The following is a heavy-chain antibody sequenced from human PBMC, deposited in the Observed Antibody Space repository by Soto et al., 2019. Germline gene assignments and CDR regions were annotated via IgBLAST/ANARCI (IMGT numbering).Heavy chain of an antibody. J-gene: IGHJ3*02. V-gene: IGHV1-2*02. D-gene: IGHD3-10*01. CDR2: INPNSVGT. CDR3: AREPMVRAAHGFDI. Sequence: QVQLVQSGAEVKKPGASVKVSCKASGYTFTGHYMHWVRQVPGQGLEWMGWINPNSVGTNYAQKFQGRVTMTRDTSISTAYMELSRLRSDDTAVYYCAREPMVRAAHGFDIWGQGTMVPVSS. CDR1: GYTFTGHY.